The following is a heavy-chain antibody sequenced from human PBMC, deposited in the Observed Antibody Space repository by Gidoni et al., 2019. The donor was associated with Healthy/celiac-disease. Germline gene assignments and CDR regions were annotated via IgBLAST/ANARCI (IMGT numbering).Heavy chain of an antibody. CDR3: AKVAPFGYGDLGYFDY. Sequence: EVQLLESGGGLVQPGGSLRLPCAASAFTFSSYAMRWVRQAPGKGLGWVSAIHGSGGSTYYADSVKGRFTISRDNSKNTLYLQMNSLRAEDTAVYYCAKVAPFGYGDLGYFDYWGQGTLVTVSS. CDR1: AFTFSSYA. CDR2: IHGSGGST. D-gene: IGHD4-17*01. J-gene: IGHJ4*02. V-gene: IGHV3-23*01.